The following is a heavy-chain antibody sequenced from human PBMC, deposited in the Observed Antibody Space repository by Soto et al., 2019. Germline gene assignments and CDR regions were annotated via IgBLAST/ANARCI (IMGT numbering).Heavy chain of an antibody. D-gene: IGHD6-19*01. Sequence: QVQLQQWGAGLLKPSETLSLTCAVYGGSFSGYYWSWIRQPPGKGLEWLGEINHSGSTNYNPSLKSRVTISVDTSKNQFSLKLSSVTAADTAVYYCARGKGIAVAWLDPAAGWFHPWGQGTLVTVSS. CDR1: GGSFSGYY. V-gene: IGHV4-34*01. J-gene: IGHJ5*02. CDR3: ARGKGIAVAWLDPAAGWFHP. CDR2: INHSGST.